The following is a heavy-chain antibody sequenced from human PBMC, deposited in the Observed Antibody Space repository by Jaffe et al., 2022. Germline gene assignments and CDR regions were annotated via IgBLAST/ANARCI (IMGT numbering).Heavy chain of an antibody. V-gene: IGHV1-24*01. CDR3: ATDRAGLAAVSGWLLTFEF. J-gene: IGHJ4*02. D-gene: IGHD6-19*01. Sequence: QVRLVQSGAEVKKPGASVKVSCKVSGYSLSKFSIHWVRHVPGKGLEWVGGFDPKNGETIFGQNFQGRVTMTGNKSTDTWYMDLTSLRSEDTAVYYCATDRAGLAAVSGWLLTFEFWGQGSLVTVSS. CDR1: GYSLSKFS. CDR2: FDPKNGET.